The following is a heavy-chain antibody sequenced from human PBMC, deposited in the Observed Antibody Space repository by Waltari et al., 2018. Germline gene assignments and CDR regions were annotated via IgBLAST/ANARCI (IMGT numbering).Heavy chain of an antibody. D-gene: IGHD1-1*01. CDR1: GFTFDDYG. CDR2: ISGDGYST. J-gene: IGHJ4*02. CDR3: AKDMIGGNEEFDY. Sequence: EVHLVESGGGVVQPGGSLRRSCAASGFTFDDYGMHWVRQPPGKGLEWVSLISGDGYSTYYADSVKGRFTISRDNSKNSLYLQMSSLRTEDTALYYCAKDMIGGNEEFDYWGQGTLVTVSS. V-gene: IGHV3-43*02.